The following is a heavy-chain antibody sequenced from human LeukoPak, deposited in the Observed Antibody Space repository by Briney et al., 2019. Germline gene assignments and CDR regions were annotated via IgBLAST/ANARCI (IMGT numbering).Heavy chain of an antibody. CDR3: ARARIMTNHPPHDLNWFDP. Sequence: SVKVSCKASGGTFSSYAISWVRQAPGQGLEWMGGIIPIFGTANYAQKFQGRVTITTDESTSTAYMELSSLRSEDKAVYYCARARIMTNHPPHDLNWFDPWGQGTLVTVSS. D-gene: IGHD1-14*01. CDR1: GGTFSSYA. V-gene: IGHV1-69*05. J-gene: IGHJ5*02. CDR2: IIPIFGTA.